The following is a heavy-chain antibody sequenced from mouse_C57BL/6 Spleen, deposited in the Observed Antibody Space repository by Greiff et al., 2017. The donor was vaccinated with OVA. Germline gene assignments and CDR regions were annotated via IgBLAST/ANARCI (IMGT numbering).Heavy chain of an antibody. J-gene: IGHJ2*01. Sequence: SGPELVKPGASVKMSCKASGYTFTDYNMHWVKQSHGKSLEWIGYINPNNGGTSYNQKFKGKATLTVNKSSSTAYMELRSLTSEDSAVYYCARFIYYYGSSPDYFDYWGQGTTLTVSS. CDR2: INPNNGGT. D-gene: IGHD1-1*01. V-gene: IGHV1-22*01. CDR3: ARFIYYYGSSPDYFDY. CDR1: GYTFTDYN.